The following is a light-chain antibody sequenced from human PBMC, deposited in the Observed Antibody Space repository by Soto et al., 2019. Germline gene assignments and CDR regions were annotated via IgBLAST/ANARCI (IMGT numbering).Light chain of an antibody. J-gene: IGLJ1*01. V-gene: IGLV2-14*01. CDR1: SSDVGGYDY. CDR2: EVS. CDR3: SSYSISTAYL. Sequence: ALTQPASVSGSPGQSITISCTGTSSDVGGYDYVSWYQLHPDKAPKLMVFEVSNRPSGVSYRFSGSKSGNTASLTISGLQAEDEADYFCSSYSISTAYLFGTGTKVTVL.